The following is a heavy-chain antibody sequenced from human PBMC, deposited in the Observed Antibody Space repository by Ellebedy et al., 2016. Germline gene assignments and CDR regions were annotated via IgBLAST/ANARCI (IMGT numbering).Heavy chain of an antibody. Sequence: GESLKISCAASGFSFTNYWMSWVRQASGKGLEWVSYISSSSSTIYYADSVKGRFTISRDNAKNSLYLQMNSLRDEDTAVYYCARDYYDSSGYYYDRYFDYWGQGTLVTVSS. J-gene: IGHJ4*02. D-gene: IGHD3-22*01. CDR1: GFSFTNYW. CDR3: ARDYYDSSGYYYDRYFDY. CDR2: ISSSSSTI. V-gene: IGHV3-48*02.